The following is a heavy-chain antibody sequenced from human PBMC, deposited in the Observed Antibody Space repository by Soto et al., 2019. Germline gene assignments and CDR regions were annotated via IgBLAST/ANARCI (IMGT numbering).Heavy chain of an antibody. Sequence: QVHLVQSGPEVKTPGASVRVSCKASGYTFTAYYVHWVRQAPGQGLEWMGWINPRSGDTNYPQKFQGRVTMTSDTSITTAYMELSRVRSDDTAFYFCARGLPSSIHLGWFDPWGQGTLVTVSS. CDR2: INPRSGDT. D-gene: IGHD2-2*02. CDR3: ARGLPSSIHLGWFDP. CDR1: GYTFTAYY. J-gene: IGHJ5*02. V-gene: IGHV1-2*02.